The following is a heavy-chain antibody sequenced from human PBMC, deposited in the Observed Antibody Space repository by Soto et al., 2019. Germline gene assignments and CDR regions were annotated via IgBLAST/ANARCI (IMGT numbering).Heavy chain of an antibody. J-gene: IGHJ4*02. D-gene: IGHD3-10*01. CDR1: GFSFTTYA. CDR2: LGGNSRSA. V-gene: IGHV3-23*01. Sequence: EVQLLESGGDFVHPGGSARLSCAASGFSFTTYAFDWVRQTPGRGLEWVAGLGGNSRSAYYADSGEGRFTISRDNSRNPVFLQMNTLRVEDSATYYCKGHYYGSGTDPHFWGQGTLVTVAP. CDR3: KGHYYGSGTDPHF.